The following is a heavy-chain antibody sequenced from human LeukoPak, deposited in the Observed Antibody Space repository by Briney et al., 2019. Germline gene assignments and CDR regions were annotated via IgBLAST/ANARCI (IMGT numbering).Heavy chain of an antibody. V-gene: IGHV3-49*03. J-gene: IGHJ5*02. CDR3: TRDGGSYYGWFDP. CDR2: IRSKAYGGTT. D-gene: IGHD1-26*01. CDR1: GLTFGDYA. Sequence: GALRLSCTAPGLTFGDYAMSWFRQAPGKGLEWVGFIRSKAYGGTTEYAASVKGRFTISRDDSKSIAYLQMNSLKTEDTAVYYCTRDGGSYYGWFDPWGQGTLVTVSS.